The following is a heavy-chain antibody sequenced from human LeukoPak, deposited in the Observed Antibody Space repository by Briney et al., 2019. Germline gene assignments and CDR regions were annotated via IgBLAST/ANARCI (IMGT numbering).Heavy chain of an antibody. CDR3: VKEHYDILTGYYYGLDY. CDR2: ISYDGSQK. J-gene: IGHJ4*02. V-gene: IGHV3-30*18. Sequence: GGSLRLSCATSGFTFSRCGMHWVRQAPGKGLEWVAVISYDGSQKHYVDSVKGRFTIARDNPKNTLYLQMNSLRAEDTAVYYCVKEHYDILTGYYYGLDYWGQGALVTVSS. CDR1: GFTFSRCG. D-gene: IGHD3-9*01.